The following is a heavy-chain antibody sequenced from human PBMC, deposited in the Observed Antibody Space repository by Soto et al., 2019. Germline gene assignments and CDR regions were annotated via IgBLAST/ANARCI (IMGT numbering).Heavy chain of an antibody. V-gene: IGHV6-1*01. Sequence: SQTLSLTCAISGDSVSSYSAAWNWIRQSPSGGLEWLGRTYYRSRFFSDYAESVKSRIITNPDTSKNQFSLQLKSVTPEDTAVYYCVRDRYSSSGWFDPWGQGTPVTV. CDR2: TYYRSRFFS. J-gene: IGHJ5*02. CDR1: GDSVSSYSAA. CDR3: VRDRYSSSGWFDP. D-gene: IGHD3-10*01.